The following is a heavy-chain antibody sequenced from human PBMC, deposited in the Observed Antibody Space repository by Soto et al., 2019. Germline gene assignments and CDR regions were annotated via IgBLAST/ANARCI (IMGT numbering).Heavy chain of an antibody. V-gene: IGHV4-59*01. D-gene: IGHD3-22*01. CDR2: IYYSGSS. Sequence: SETLSLTCTVSGGSISSYYWSWIRQPPGKGLEWIAYIYYSGSSNYNPSLESRVTVSVDTSKNQFSLQLNSVTAADTAVYYCARGAPYSDTSAYFWYFDLWGRGTQVTVSS. J-gene: IGHJ2*01. CDR3: ARGAPYSDTSAYFWYFDL. CDR1: GGSISSYY.